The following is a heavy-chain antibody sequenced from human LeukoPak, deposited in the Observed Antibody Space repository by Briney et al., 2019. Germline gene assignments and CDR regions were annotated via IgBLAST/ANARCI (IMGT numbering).Heavy chain of an antibody. D-gene: IGHD1-1*01. CDR1: GGSISSGDYY. CDR3: ARVPIRERESYFDY. V-gene: IGHV4-30-4*01. Sequence: SETLSLTCTVSGGSISSGDYYWSRIRQPPGKGLEWIGYIYYSGSTYYNPSLKSRVTISVDTSKNQFSLKLSSVTAADTAVYYCARVPIRERESYFDYWGQGTLVTVSS. CDR2: IYYSGST. J-gene: IGHJ4*02.